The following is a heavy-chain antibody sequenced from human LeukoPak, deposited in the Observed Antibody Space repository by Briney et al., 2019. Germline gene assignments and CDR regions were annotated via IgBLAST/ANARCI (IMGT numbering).Heavy chain of an antibody. CDR3: ARDRASVTSGSNWFDP. CDR2: IIPILGIA. CDR1: GGTFSSYA. J-gene: IGHJ5*02. Sequence: ASVKVSCKASGGTFSSYAISWVRQAPGQGLEWMGRIIPILGIANYAQKFQGRVTITADKSTSTAYMELSSLRSEDTAVYYCARDRASVTSGSNWFDPWGQGTLVTVSS. V-gene: IGHV1-69*04. D-gene: IGHD4-17*01.